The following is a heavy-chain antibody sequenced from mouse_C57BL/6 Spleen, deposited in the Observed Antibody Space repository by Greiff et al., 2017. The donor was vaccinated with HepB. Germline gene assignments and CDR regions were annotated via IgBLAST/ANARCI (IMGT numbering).Heavy chain of an antibody. CDR1: GFTFSSYG. J-gene: IGHJ2*01. CDR2: ISSGGSYT. V-gene: IGHV5-6*02. CDR3: ARRSSYFDY. Sequence: EVKLMESGGVLVKPGGSLKLSCAASGFTFSSYGMSWVRQTPDKRLEWVATISSGGSYTYYPDSVKGRFTISRDNAKNTLYLQMSSLKSEDTAMYYCARRSSYFDYWGQGTTLTVSS.